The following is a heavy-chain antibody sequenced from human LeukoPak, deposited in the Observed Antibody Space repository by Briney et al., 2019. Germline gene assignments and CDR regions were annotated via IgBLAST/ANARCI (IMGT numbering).Heavy chain of an antibody. CDR3: VRDIQGTGSPLDY. J-gene: IGHJ4*02. Sequence: PGGSLRLSCAASGFTFSGYSMDWVRQAPGKGLEWVSSISGSSRYIYYAESMKGRFAISRDNAKKLLYLQMNSLRAEDTAVYFCVRDIQGTGSPLDYWGQGTLVTVSS. CDR2: ISGSSRYI. V-gene: IGHV3-21*01. CDR1: GFTFSGYS. D-gene: IGHD1-1*01.